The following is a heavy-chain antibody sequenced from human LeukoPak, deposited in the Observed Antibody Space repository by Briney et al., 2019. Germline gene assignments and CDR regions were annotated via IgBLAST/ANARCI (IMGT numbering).Heavy chain of an antibody. CDR3: VKARMPHCGTDCLES. V-gene: IGHV3-23*01. CDR2: IRGSGGGT. J-gene: IGHJ4*02. CDR1: GFTFSNYG. Sequence: GESLRLSCAASGFTFSNYGMSWVRQALGKGLEWVSVIRGSGGGTYYADSVKGRFTISRDNSKNTVYLQMNSLRAEDTAVYYCVKARMPHCGTDCLESWGQGTLVTVSS. D-gene: IGHD2-21*02.